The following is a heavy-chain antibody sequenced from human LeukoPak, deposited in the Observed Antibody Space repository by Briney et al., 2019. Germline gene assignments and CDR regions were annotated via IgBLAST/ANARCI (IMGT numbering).Heavy chain of an antibody. CDR3: ARNSSGFKLGDAFDI. D-gene: IGHD3-22*01. J-gene: IGHJ3*02. CDR2: INGGAYST. Sequence: GGSLRLSCAASGFTFSSYAMTWVRQAPGQGLEWISAINGGAYSTSYADSVKGRFTISRDNSKNTLYLQMNSLRAEDTAVYYCARNSSGFKLGDAFDIWGQGTLTVSS. V-gene: IGHV3-23*01. CDR1: GFTFSSYA.